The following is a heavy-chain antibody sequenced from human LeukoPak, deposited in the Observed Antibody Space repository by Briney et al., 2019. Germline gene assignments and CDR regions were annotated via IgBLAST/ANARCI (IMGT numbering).Heavy chain of an antibody. J-gene: IGHJ4*02. CDR2: INSDGSST. Sequence: GGSLRLSCAASGFTFSTYWMHWVRQAPGKGLVWVSRINSDGSSTTYADSVKGRFTISRDNAKNTLYLQMNSLSAEDTAVYYCAREGILEYFDYWGQGALVTVSS. CDR1: GFTFSTYW. V-gene: IGHV3-74*01. CDR3: AREGILEYFDY. D-gene: IGHD3-3*01.